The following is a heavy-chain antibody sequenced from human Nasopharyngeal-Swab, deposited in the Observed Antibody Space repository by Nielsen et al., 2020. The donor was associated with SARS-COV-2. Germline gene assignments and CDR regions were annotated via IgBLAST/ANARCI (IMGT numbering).Heavy chain of an antibody. CDR1: GFTFSDYC. J-gene: IGHJ4*02. CDR3: ASGGYDFWSGYPSDY. D-gene: IGHD3-3*01. V-gene: IGHV3-11*04. CDR2: ISITGSSK. Sequence: GESLKISCAASGFTFSDYCMSWIRQAPGKGLEWVSHISITGSSKYYADSLKGRFTISRDNDKNSLYLQMNSLRADDTAVYYCASGGYDFWSGYPSDYWGLGTLVTVSS.